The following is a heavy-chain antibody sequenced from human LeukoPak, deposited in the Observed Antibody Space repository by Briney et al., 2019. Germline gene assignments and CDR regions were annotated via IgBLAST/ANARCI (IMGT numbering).Heavy chain of an antibody. CDR1: GVSISSSSYY. CDR3: ARVGNDAFDI. J-gene: IGHJ3*02. V-gene: IGHV4-39*07. Sequence: PSETLSLTCTVSGVSISSSSYYWGWIRQPPGKGLEWIGSIYYSGSTYYNPSLKSRVTISLDTSKNQFSLKLSSVTAADTAVYYCARVGNDAFDIWGQGTMVTVSS. CDR2: IYYSGST.